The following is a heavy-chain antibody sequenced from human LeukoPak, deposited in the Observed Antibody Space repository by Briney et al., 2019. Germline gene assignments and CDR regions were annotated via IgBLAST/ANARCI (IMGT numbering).Heavy chain of an antibody. V-gene: IGHV4-59*01. CDR1: GGSISSYY. Sequence: PSETLSLTCTVSGGSISSYYWSWIRQPPGKGLEWIGYIYYSGSTNYNPSLKSRVTISVDTSKNQFSLKLSSVTAADTAVYYCAKAADRLRYFDWLSPEGYWGQGTLVTVSS. CDR3: AKAADRLRYFDWLSPEGY. J-gene: IGHJ4*02. D-gene: IGHD3-9*01. CDR2: IYYSGST.